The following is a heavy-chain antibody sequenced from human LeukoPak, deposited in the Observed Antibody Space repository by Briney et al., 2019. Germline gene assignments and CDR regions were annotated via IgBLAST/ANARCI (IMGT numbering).Heavy chain of an antibody. CDR2: ISSSGSTI. J-gene: IGHJ3*02. V-gene: IGHV3-48*04. D-gene: IGHD5-24*01. Sequence: GGSLRLSCAASGFTFSSYAMSWVRQAPGKGLEWVSYISSSGSTIYYADSVKGRFTISKDNAKNSLYLQMNSLRAEDTAEYYCARDLGWPRGAFDIWGQGTMVTVSS. CDR3: ARDLGWPRGAFDI. CDR1: GFTFSSYA.